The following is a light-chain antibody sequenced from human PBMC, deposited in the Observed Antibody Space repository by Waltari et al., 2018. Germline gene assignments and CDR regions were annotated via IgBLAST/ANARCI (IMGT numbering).Light chain of an antibody. CDR3: QQYYTTPYT. Sequence: DIVMTHSPDSLAVSLGERATINCKSSQSILYSSNNKSYLTWYQQKPGQPPKLLIYWASTRESGVPDRFSGSGSGTDFTLTISSLQAEDVAVYYCQQYYTTPYTFGQGTTLEIK. CDR2: WAS. J-gene: IGKJ2*01. CDR1: QSILYSSNNKSY. V-gene: IGKV4-1*01.